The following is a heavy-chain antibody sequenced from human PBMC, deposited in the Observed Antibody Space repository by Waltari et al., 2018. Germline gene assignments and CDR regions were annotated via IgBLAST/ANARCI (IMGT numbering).Heavy chain of an antibody. V-gene: IGHV4-4*02. Sequence: QLQESGPGLVEPSGTLSFTCDVSGDSMSSMDCWSWVRQPPGQGLEGIGQVHRSGGPNYNPSFASRVSMSLDPSKNQFTLKVISATVADTAVYYCARDRGRGLYLDSWGPGTLVTVSP. CDR1: GDSMSSMDC. D-gene: IGHD2-15*01. CDR2: VHRSGGP. CDR3: ARDRGRGLYLDS. J-gene: IGHJ4*02.